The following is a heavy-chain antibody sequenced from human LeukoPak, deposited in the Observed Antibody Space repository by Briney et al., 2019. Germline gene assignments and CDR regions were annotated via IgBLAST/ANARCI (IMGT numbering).Heavy chain of an antibody. J-gene: IGHJ5*02. CDR2: INANSGET. D-gene: IGHD3-10*01. CDR1: GYYFTGYY. Sequence: ASVKVSCKASGYYFTGYYMHWVRQAPGQGLEWMGWINANSGETNYAQKFQGRVTMTRDTSISTAYMELSRLNSDDTAVYYCATGVDMIWFALQSWGQGTLVSVSS. CDR3: ATGVDMIWFALQS. V-gene: IGHV1-2*02.